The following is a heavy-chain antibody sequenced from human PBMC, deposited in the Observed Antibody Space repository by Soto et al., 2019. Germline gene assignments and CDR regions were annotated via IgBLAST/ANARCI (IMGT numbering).Heavy chain of an antibody. J-gene: IGHJ6*02. V-gene: IGHV3-33*01. CDR2: IWSDGSRG. D-gene: IGHD3-16*01. CDR1: RLTFSAHD. Sequence: QVQLVESGGGVVQPGTSLRLSCAASRLTFSAHDMHWVRQAPGKGLEWVALIWSDGSRGFYADSVKGRFTISRDNFKNTLYLQMNGLGAEDTVVYYCAGEPKGGAYDMDVWGQGTTVTVSS. CDR3: AGEPKGGAYDMDV.